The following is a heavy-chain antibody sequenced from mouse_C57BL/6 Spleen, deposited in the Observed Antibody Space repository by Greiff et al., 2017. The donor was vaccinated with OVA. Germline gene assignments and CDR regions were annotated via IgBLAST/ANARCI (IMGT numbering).Heavy chain of an antibody. CDR2: ISYSGST. Sequence: EVKLLESGPGMVKPSQSLSLTCTVTGYSITSGYDWHWIRHFPGNKLEWMGYISYSGSTNYNPSLKSRISITHDTSKNHFFLKLNSVTTEDTATYYCARTDYYGSSCGYFDVWGTGTTVTVSS. D-gene: IGHD1-1*01. J-gene: IGHJ1*03. CDR3: ARTDYYGSSCGYFDV. V-gene: IGHV3-1*01. CDR1: GYSITSGYD.